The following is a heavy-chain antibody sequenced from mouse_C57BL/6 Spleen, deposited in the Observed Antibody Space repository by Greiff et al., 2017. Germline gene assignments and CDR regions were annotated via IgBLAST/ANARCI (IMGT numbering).Heavy chain of an antibody. Sequence: QVQLQQSGAELVKPGASVTLSCKASGYTFTEYTIHWVKQRSGQGLEWIGWFYPGSGSIKYNEKFKDKATLTADNTSSTVYMELSRLTSEDSAVYFSARHEASRDYLDHWGQGTTLTVSS. CDR2: FYPGSGSI. CDR3: ARHEASRDYLDH. J-gene: IGHJ2*01. V-gene: IGHV1-62-2*01. CDR1: GYTFTEYT.